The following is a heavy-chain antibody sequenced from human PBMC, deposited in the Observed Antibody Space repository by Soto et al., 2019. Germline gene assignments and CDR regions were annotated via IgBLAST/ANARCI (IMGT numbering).Heavy chain of an antibody. Sequence: ASVKVSCKASGYTFTSYDINWVRQATGQGLEWMGWMNPNSGNTGYAQKFQGRVTMTRNTSISTAYMELSSLRSEDTAVYYCARVWADIVVVPAEPYYYYGMDVWGQGTTVTVSS. V-gene: IGHV1-8*01. CDR2: MNPNSGNT. J-gene: IGHJ6*02. CDR3: ARVWADIVVVPAEPYYYYGMDV. D-gene: IGHD2-2*01. CDR1: GYTFTSYD.